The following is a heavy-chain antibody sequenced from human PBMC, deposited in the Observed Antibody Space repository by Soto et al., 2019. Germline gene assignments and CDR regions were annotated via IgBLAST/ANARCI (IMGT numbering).Heavy chain of an antibody. CDR3: ASGYSHYEGTSNWFGP. CDR1: GGSISSHTYY. D-gene: IGHD5-12*01. Sequence: ETLCLTCPLSGGSISSHTYYWGWIRQPPGKGLEWIGTIYYSGSTYYNPSLKSRVTISVDTSKNQFSLTLSSVTAAATAVYYCASGYSHYEGTSNWFGPWAERPLGT. J-gene: IGHJ5*02. V-gene: IGHV4-39*01. CDR2: IYYSGST.